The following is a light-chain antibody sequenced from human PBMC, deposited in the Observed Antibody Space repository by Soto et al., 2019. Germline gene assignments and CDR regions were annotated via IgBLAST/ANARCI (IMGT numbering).Light chain of an antibody. Sequence: QSVLTQPPSASGTPGQRVTISCPGSSSNIGSNTVNWYQHLPGTAPKFLIYSNNQRPSGVPDRFSGSKSGTSASLAISGLQPEDEGDYYCAAWDDSLNGYVIGTGTKLTVL. CDR1: SSNIGSNT. J-gene: IGLJ1*01. V-gene: IGLV1-44*01. CDR3: AAWDDSLNGYV. CDR2: SNN.